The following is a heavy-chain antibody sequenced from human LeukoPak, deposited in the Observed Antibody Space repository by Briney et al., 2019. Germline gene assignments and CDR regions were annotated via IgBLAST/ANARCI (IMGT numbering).Heavy chain of an antibody. V-gene: IGHV1-69*05. CDR1: GGTFSSYA. Sequence: SVKVFCKASGGTFSSYAISWVRQAPGQGLEWMGGIIPIFGTANYAQKFQGRVTITTDESTSTAYMELSSLRSEDTAVYYCAREVWSHNWFDPWGQGTLVTVSS. J-gene: IGHJ5*02. D-gene: IGHD3-3*01. CDR3: AREVWSHNWFDP. CDR2: IIPIFGTA.